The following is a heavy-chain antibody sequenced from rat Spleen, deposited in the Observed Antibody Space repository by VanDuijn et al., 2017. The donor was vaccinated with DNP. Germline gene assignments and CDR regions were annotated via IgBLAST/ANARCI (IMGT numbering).Heavy chain of an antibody. CDR3: ARDGQWDYLDY. D-gene: IGHD1-1*01. CDR2: VWIGGTT. CDR1: GFSLTSNN. V-gene: IGHV2-41*01. Sequence: QVQLKESGPGLVQPSQTLSLTCTVTGFSLTSNNVHWVRQPSGKGLEWMGVVWIGGTTHISSIFKSRVSISRDTSKSQVFLEVNSLQSEDTATYYCARDGQWDYLDYWGQGVMVTVAS. J-gene: IGHJ2*01.